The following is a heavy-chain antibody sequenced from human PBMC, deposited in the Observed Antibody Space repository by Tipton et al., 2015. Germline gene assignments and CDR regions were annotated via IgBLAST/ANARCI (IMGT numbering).Heavy chain of an antibody. J-gene: IGHJ5*02. D-gene: IGHD5-18*01. CDR3: ARFMGYSYGPDNWFDP. CDR1: GGSVSSSSYY. Sequence: LRLSCTVSGGSVSSSSYYWGWIRQPPGKGLEWIGYIYYSGSTNYNPSLKSRVTISVDTSKNRFSLKLSSVTAADTAVYYCARFMGYSYGPDNWFDPWGQGTLVTVSS. V-gene: IGHV4-61*01. CDR2: IYYSGST.